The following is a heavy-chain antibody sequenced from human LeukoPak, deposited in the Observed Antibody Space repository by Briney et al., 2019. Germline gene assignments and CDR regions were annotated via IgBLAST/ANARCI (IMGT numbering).Heavy chain of an antibody. J-gene: IGHJ6*03. Sequence: SETLSLTCTVSGGSMSSSSYYWGWIRQPPGKGLEWIGYIYYSGSTNYNPSLKSRVTISVDTSKNQFSLKLSSVTAADTAVYYCASGASMVRGVIDYYYYMDVWGKGTTVTVSS. CDR2: IYYSGST. CDR1: GGSMSSSSYY. CDR3: ASGASMVRGVIDYYYYMDV. D-gene: IGHD3-10*01. V-gene: IGHV4-61*05.